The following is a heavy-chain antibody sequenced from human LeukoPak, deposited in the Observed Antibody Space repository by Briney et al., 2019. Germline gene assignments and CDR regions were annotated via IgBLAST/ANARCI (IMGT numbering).Heavy chain of an antibody. J-gene: IGHJ4*02. CDR3: ARGITVIRGVLLDF. CDR2: ISSSSTMI. D-gene: IGHD3-10*01. CDR1: EFNFENFA. V-gene: IGHV3-48*01. Sequence: GGSLRLSCAASEFNFENFAMNWVRQAPGKGLEWLSYISSSSTMIEYADSVKGRFTISRGNAKNSLYLQMSSLKGEDTAVYYCARGITVIRGVLLDFWGQGTQVIVSS.